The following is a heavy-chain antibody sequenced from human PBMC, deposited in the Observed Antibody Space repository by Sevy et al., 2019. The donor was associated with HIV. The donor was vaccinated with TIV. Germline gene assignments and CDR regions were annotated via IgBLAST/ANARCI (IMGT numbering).Heavy chain of an antibody. J-gene: IGHJ6*02. CDR1: GYTFTGYY. Sequence: ASVKVSCKASGYTFTGYYMHWVRQAPGQGLEWMGWINPNSGGTNYAQKFQGRVTMTRDTSISTAYMELSRLRSDDTAVYYCARDSHYDFWSGYYTSYYYYGMYVWGQGTTVTVSS. V-gene: IGHV1-2*02. CDR2: INPNSGGT. D-gene: IGHD3-3*01. CDR3: ARDSHYDFWSGYYTSYYYYGMYV.